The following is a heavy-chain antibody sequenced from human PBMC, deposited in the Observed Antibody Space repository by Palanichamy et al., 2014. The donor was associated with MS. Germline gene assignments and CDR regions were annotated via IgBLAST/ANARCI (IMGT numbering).Heavy chain of an antibody. CDR2: ISYDGSDK. D-gene: IGHD3-10*01. CDR1: GFTFGTYG. CDR3: AKDLVRTPVIDY. Sequence: QVQLVESGGGVVQPGRSLRLSCAASGFTFGTYGMHWVRQAPGKGLEWVAVISYDGSDKYYAGSVKGRFTISRDNSKNALYLQMNSLRAEDTAVYYCAKDLVRTPVIDYWGQGTLVTVSS. J-gene: IGHJ4*02. V-gene: IGHV3-30*18.